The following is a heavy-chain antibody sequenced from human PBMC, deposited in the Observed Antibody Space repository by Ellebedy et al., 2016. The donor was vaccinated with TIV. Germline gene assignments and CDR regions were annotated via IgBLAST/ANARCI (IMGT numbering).Heavy chain of an antibody. CDR2: INSDGSST. D-gene: IGHD5-18*01. V-gene: IGHV3-74*01. CDR3: ARSKTPGYSYPLYY. CDR1: GFTFSNYW. J-gene: IGHJ4*02. Sequence: GESLKISCAASGFTFSNYWMHWVRQAPGKGLVWVSRINSDGSSTSYADSVKGRFTISRDNAKNTLYLQMNSLRAEDTAVYYCARSKTPGYSYPLYYWGQGTLVTVSS.